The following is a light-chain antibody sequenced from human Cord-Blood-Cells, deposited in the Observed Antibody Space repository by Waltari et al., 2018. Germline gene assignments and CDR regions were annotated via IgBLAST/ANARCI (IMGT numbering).Light chain of an antibody. J-gene: IGLJ1*01. V-gene: IGLV2-23*02. CDR1: SSYVGSFNL. CDR2: EVS. CDR3: CSYAGSSTYV. Sequence: QSALTQPASVSGSPGQSITISCTGPSSYVGSFNLVSWYQQHPGEAPKLMIYEVSKRPSGVSNRFSGSKSGNTASLTISGLQAEDEADYYCCSYAGSSTYVFGTGTKVTVL.